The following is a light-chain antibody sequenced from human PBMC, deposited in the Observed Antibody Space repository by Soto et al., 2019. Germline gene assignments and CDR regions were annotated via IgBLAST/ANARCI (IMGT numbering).Light chain of an antibody. CDR2: EFK. Sequence: QSVLTQPPSASGSPGQSVIISCTGTSRDIGAYDYVSWFQQHPGKAPKLLIYEFKKRPSGVPDRFSGSKSANTASLTVSEIQAEDEADYYCSAYAERNTVLFGGGTKLHRP. CDR3: SAYAERNTVL. CDR1: SRDIGAYDY. V-gene: IGLV2-8*01. J-gene: IGLJ2*01.